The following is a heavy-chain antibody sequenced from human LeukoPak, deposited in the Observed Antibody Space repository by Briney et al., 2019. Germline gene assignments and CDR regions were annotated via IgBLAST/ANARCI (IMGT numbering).Heavy chain of an antibody. J-gene: IGHJ4*02. CDR1: GYTFTSYG. D-gene: IGHD2-2*01. CDR3: ARDYCSSTSCLFDY. V-gene: IGHV1-18*01. Sequence: GASVKVSCKASGYTFTSYGISWVRQAPGQGLEWMGWISAYNGNTNYAQKFQGRVTMTRDTSISTAYMELSSLRSDDTAVYYCARDYCSSTSCLFDYWGQGTLVTVSS. CDR2: ISAYNGNT.